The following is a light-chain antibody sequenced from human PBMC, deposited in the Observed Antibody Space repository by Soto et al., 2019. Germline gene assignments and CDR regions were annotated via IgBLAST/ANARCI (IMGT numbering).Light chain of an antibody. Sequence: QSVLTQPPSASGTPGQGVTISCSGSTSNIGSNYVYWYQQLPGTAPKLLTYRNNQRPSGVPDRFSGSKSGTSASLAISGLRSDDEADYFCATWDDSLNGFYVFGTGTKV. V-gene: IGLV1-47*01. CDR3: ATWDDSLNGFYV. J-gene: IGLJ1*01. CDR1: TSNIGSNY. CDR2: RNN.